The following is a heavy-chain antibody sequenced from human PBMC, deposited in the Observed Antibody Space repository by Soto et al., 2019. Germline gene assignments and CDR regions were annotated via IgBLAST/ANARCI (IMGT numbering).Heavy chain of an antibody. D-gene: IGHD3-10*01. CDR2: IYYSGST. Sequence: SETLSLTSTVSGGSISSYYWSWIRQPPGKGLEWIGYIYYSGSTNYNPSLKSRVTISVDTSKNQFSLKLSSVTAADTAVYYCARVNRRDYYGSGSDNWFDPWGQGTLVTVS. CDR1: GGSISSYY. CDR3: ARVNRRDYYGSGSDNWFDP. V-gene: IGHV4-59*01. J-gene: IGHJ5*02.